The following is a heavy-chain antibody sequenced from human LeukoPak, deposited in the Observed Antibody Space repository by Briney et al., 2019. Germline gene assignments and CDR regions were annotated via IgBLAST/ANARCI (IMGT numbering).Heavy chain of an antibody. V-gene: IGHV7-4-1*02. CDR2: INTNTGNP. CDR3: ARVVYSSDRYWYFDL. CDR1: GYTFDRYA. J-gene: IGHJ2*01. Sequence: ASVKVSCKASGYTFDRYALNWVRQAPGQGLEWMGWINTNTGNPTYAQGLTGRFLFSLDTSVSTTYLQINSLKAKDTAVYYCARVVYSSDRYWYFDLWGRGTLVTVSS. D-gene: IGHD6-19*01.